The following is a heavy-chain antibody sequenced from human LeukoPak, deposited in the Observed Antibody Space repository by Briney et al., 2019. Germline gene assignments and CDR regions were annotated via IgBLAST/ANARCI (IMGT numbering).Heavy chain of an antibody. D-gene: IGHD6-19*01. J-gene: IGHJ4*02. CDR2: INHSGST. V-gene: IGHV4-34*01. Sequence: SETLSLTCAVYGGSFSGYYWSWIRQPPGKGLEWIGEINHSGSTNYNPSLKSRVTISVDTSKNQFSLKLSSVTAADTAVYYCARRPIFIAVAMFDYWGQGTLVTVSS. CDR3: ARRPIFIAVAMFDY. CDR1: GGSFSGYY.